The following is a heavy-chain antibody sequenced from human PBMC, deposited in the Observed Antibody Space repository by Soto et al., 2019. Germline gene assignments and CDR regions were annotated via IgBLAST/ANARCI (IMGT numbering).Heavy chain of an antibody. CDR3: ARASYCTNCVCYPRYYFDY. J-gene: IGHJ4*02. CDR1: GGSISSYY. D-gene: IGHD2-8*01. V-gene: IGHV4-59*01. Sequence: PSETLSLTCTVSGGSISSYYWSWIRQPPGKGLEWIGYIYYSGSTNYNPSLKSRVTISVDTSKNQFSLKLSSVTAADTAVYYCARASYCTNCVCYPRYYFDYWGQGTLVTVSS. CDR2: IYYSGST.